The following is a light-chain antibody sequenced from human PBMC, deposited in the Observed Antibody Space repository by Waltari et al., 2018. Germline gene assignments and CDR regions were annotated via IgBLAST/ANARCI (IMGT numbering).Light chain of an antibody. CDR3: QQYDNYRPT. CDR2: HAS. Sequence: EIVMTQSPATLSVSPGERASLSCRASQSVSTNLAWYQQRPGQAPRLLIYHASSRASGIPTRFSGSGSETEFTLTISSLQSEDFTIYYCQQYDNYRPTFGQGTKLEIK. CDR1: QSVSTN. J-gene: IGKJ2*01. V-gene: IGKV3-15*01.